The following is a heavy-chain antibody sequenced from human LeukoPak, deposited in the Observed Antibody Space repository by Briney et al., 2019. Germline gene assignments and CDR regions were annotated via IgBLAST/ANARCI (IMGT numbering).Heavy chain of an antibody. Sequence: PSETLSLTCTVSGGSISSGDYYWSWIRQPPGKGLEWIGYIYYSGSTYYNPSLKSRVTISVDTSKNQFSLKLSSVTAADTAVYYCASLPATAIGGAFDIWGQGTMVTVSS. CDR2: IYYSGST. CDR1: GGSISSGDYY. V-gene: IGHV4-30-4*08. D-gene: IGHD2-21*02. J-gene: IGHJ3*02. CDR3: ASLPATAIGGAFDI.